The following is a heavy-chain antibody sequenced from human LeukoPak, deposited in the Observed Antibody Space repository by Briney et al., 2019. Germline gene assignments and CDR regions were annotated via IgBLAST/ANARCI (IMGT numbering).Heavy chain of an antibody. D-gene: IGHD6-6*01. CDR1: GYTFTGYY. CDR3: ARDRSYSSSSGQGN. Sequence: GASVKVSCKASGYTFTGYYMHWVRQAPGQGLEWMGWINPNSGGTNYAQKFQGRVTMTRDTSISTAYMELSRLRSDDTAVYYCARDRSYSSSSGQGNWGQGTLVTVSS. J-gene: IGHJ4*02. CDR2: INPNSGGT. V-gene: IGHV1-2*02.